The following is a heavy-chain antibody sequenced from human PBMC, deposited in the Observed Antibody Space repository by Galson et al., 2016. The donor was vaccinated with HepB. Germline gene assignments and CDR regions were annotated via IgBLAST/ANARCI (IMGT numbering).Heavy chain of an antibody. D-gene: IGHD3-22*01. CDR3: VRLSSMIVVPTPGTFDM. CDR2: IKQDGAAK. Sequence: SLRLSCAASEFSFSRYWMSWVRQAPGKGLEWVANIKQDGAAKYYVDSVKGRFTISRDNAQNSLSLQMNSLRGEDTAVYYCVRLSSMIVVPTPGTFDMWGQGTMVTVSP. V-gene: IGHV3-7*01. CDR1: EFSFSRYW. J-gene: IGHJ3*02.